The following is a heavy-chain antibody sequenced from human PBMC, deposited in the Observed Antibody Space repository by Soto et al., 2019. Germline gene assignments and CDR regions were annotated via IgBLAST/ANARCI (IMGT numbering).Heavy chain of an antibody. CDR2: ISGSGGST. V-gene: IGHV3-23*01. Sequence: EVQLLESGGGLVQPGGSLRLSCAASGFTFSSYAMSWVRQAPGKGLEWVSAISGSGGSTYYADSVKGRFTISRDNSKNTLYLQMNSLRAEDTAVYYCAKDHDQYYYGSGADAFDIWGQGTMVTVSS. D-gene: IGHD3-10*01. J-gene: IGHJ3*02. CDR3: AKDHDQYYYGSGADAFDI. CDR1: GFTFSSYA.